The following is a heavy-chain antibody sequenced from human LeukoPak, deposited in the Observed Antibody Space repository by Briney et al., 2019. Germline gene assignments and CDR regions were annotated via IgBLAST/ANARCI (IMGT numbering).Heavy chain of an antibody. CDR1: GFTFSSYA. J-gene: IGHJ4*02. Sequence: GGSLRLSRAASGFTFSSYAMSWVRQAPGKGLEWVSAISGSGGSTYYADSVKGRFTISRDNSKNTLYLQMNSLRAEDTAVYYCAKDLYFRGAGSFDYWGQGTLVTVSS. V-gene: IGHV3-23*01. CDR3: AKDLYFRGAGSFDY. CDR2: ISGSGGST. D-gene: IGHD6-13*01.